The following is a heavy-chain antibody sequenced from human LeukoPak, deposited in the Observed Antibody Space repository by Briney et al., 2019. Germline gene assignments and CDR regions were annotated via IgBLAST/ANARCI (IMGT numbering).Heavy chain of an antibody. D-gene: IGHD5-12*01. J-gene: IGHJ4*02. CDR1: GGSFSGYY. V-gene: IGHV4-34*01. Sequence: PSETLSLTCAVYGGSFSGYYWSWIRQPPGKGLEWIGEINHSGSTNYNPSLKSRVTISVDTSKNQFSLKLSSVTAADTAVYYCARQEVATLSYFDYWGQGTLVTVSS. CDR3: ARQEVATLSYFDY. CDR2: INHSGST.